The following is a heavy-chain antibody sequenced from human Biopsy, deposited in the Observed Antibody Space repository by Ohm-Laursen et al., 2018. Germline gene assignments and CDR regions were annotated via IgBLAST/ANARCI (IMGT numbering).Heavy chain of an antibody. J-gene: IGHJ5*02. D-gene: IGHD3-22*01. CDR2: IFYRGST. CDR1: GGSISNNNYY. CDR3: ARDYDTSGYYYVS. Sequence: SETLSPTCIVSGGSISNNNYYWGWIRQPPGKGPEWIGSIFYRGSTHYKPSLKSRVNISVDTSKNQFSLKLNSVTAADTAVYYCARDYDTSGYYYVSWGQGTLVTVSS. V-gene: IGHV4-39*01.